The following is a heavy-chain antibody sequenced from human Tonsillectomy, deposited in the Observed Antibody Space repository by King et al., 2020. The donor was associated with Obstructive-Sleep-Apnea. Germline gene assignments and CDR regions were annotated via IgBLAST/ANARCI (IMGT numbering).Heavy chain of an antibody. CDR3: ARPLYDGGAFDI. V-gene: IGHV4-31*03. D-gene: IGHD2-15*01. CDR2: IHYSGNT. CDR1: GSSLNSGDHY. J-gene: IGHJ3*02. Sequence: HVQLQESGPGLVKPSQTLSLTCTVSGSSLNSGDHYWSWIRQHPGKGLVWIGYIHYSGNTYYNPSLNSRVSISVDTSKNQFSLRLSSLTAADTAVYYCARPLYDGGAFDIWGQGTLVTVSS.